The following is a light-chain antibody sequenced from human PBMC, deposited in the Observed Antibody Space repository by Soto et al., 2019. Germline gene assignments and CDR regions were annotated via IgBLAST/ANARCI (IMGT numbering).Light chain of an antibody. CDR3: GTWDTSLSGVV. CDR2: DSN. CDR1: SSNIGNND. Sequence: QSVLTQPPSVSAAPGQKVTTSCSGSSSNIGNNDVSWYQQLPGTAPKLLIYDSNRRPSGIPDRFSGSKSGTSATLGITGLQTGDEADYYCGTWDTSLSGVVFGGGTKLTVL. J-gene: IGLJ2*01. V-gene: IGLV1-51*01.